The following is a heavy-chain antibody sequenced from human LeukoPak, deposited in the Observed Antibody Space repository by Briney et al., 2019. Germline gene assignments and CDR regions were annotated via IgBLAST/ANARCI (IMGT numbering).Heavy chain of an antibody. Sequence: SVKVSCKASGGTFSSYAISWVRQAPGQRLEWMGGIIPIFGTANYAQKFQGRVTITADESTSTAYMELSSLRSEDTAVYYCAGRSSSSRHDAFDIWGQGTMVTVSS. D-gene: IGHD6-6*01. CDR2: IIPIFGTA. CDR1: GGTFSSYA. CDR3: AGRSSSSRHDAFDI. J-gene: IGHJ3*02. V-gene: IGHV1-69*13.